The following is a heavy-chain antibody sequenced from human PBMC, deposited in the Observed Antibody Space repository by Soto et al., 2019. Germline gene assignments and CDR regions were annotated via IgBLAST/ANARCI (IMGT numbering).Heavy chain of an antibody. Sequence: QVQLVQSGAEVKKPGSSVKVSCKASGGTFSSYAIIWVRQAPGQGLEWMGRIIPILGIANYAQKFQGRVTITADKSTSTAYMELSSLRSEDTAVYYCARAQGGYGNYYYYYMDVWGKGTTVTVSS. CDR3: ARAQGGYGNYYYYYMDV. J-gene: IGHJ6*03. V-gene: IGHV1-69*04. CDR1: GGTFSSYA. CDR2: IIPILGIA. D-gene: IGHD5-18*01.